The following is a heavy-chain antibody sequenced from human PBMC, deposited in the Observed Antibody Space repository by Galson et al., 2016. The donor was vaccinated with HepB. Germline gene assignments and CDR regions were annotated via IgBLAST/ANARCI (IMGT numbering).Heavy chain of an antibody. CDR1: SFSIRNGHY. D-gene: IGHD3-10*01. CDR3: ARTVLPASIGEPFDF. CDR2: VYRSGSS. V-gene: IGHV4-38-2*02. Sequence: ETLSLTCTVSSFSIRNGHYWGWMRQTPGKGLEWIGSVYRSGSSYYNPSLRSRLTISVDTAKNHFSLSLTSVTAADSAVYYCARTVLPASIGEPFDFWGPGTLITVSS. J-gene: IGHJ3*01.